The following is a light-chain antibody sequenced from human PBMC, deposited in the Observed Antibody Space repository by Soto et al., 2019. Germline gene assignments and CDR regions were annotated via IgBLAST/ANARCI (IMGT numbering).Light chain of an antibody. CDR2: GNS. Sequence: QSVLTQPPSVSGAPGQRVTISCTGSSSNIGAGYDVHWYQQLPGTAPKLLIYGNSNRPSGVPDRFSGSKSGTSASLAITGLQDEDEADYYCQSYDSSLSGCNGVFGGGTKLTVL. V-gene: IGLV1-40*01. CDR1: SSNIGAGYD. J-gene: IGLJ3*02. CDR3: QSYDSSLSGCNGV.